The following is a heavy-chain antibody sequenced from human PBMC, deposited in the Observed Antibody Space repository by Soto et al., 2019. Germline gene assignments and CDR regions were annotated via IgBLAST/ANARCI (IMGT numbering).Heavy chain of an antibody. D-gene: IGHD6-13*01. J-gene: IGHJ4*02. CDR3: ARGSIPGSSWGRGYYFDY. CDR1: GFTFSTYG. V-gene: IGHV3-33*01. CDR2: ICFDGSNK. Sequence: QVQLVESGGGVVQPGRSLRLSCAAAGFTFSTYGMHWVRLAPGKGLAWVAVICFDGSNKYYADSVKGRFTIFRDNSKNTLYLQMNSLRAEDTAVYYCARGSIPGSSWGRGYYFDYWGQGTLVTVSS.